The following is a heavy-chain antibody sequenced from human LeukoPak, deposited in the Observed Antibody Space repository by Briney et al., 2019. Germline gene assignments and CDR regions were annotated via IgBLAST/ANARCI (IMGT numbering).Heavy chain of an antibody. V-gene: IGHV3-30*03. D-gene: IGHD6-19*01. J-gene: IGHJ4*02. Sequence: GGSLRLSCAAAGFIFSDYGMHWVRQAPGKGLEWVAVISYDGSNQYFADSVKGRFTISRDNSKNTLYLQMNSLRVEDTAVYFCVRDSKYSSGWIAFDWGKGTLVTVSS. CDR3: VRDSKYSSGWIAFD. CDR2: ISYDGSNQ. CDR1: GFIFSDYG.